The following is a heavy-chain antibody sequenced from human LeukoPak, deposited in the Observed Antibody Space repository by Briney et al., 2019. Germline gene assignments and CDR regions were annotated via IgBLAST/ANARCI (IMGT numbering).Heavy chain of an antibody. Sequence: ASVKVSCKSSGYTYTAYAIHWVRQAPGQGLEWMGWISPNSGGTNYAQKFQGRVTMTRDTSISTAYMELSRLRSDDTAVYYCARAHLIAAAGYNWFDPWGQGTLVTVSS. CDR2: ISPNSGGT. J-gene: IGHJ5*02. D-gene: IGHD6-13*01. V-gene: IGHV1-2*02. CDR3: ARAHLIAAAGYNWFDP. CDR1: GYTYTAYA.